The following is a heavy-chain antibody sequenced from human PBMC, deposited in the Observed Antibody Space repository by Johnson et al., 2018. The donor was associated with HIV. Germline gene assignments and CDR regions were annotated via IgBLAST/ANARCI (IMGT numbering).Heavy chain of an antibody. CDR1: GFTFSSYA. V-gene: IGHV3-30-3*01. CDR3: AREEGDYGDSITDDAFDI. J-gene: IGHJ3*02. Sequence: QVHLVESGGGVVQPGRSLRLSCAASGFTFSSYAMHWVRQAPGKGLEWVAVISYDGSNKYYADSVKGRFTISRDNSKNSLYLQMNSLRVEDTAVYYCAREEGDYGDSITDDAFDIWGQGTMVTVSS. CDR2: ISYDGSNK. D-gene: IGHD4-17*01.